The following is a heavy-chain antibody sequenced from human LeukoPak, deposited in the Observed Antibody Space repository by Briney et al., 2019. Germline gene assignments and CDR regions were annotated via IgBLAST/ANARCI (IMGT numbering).Heavy chain of an antibody. J-gene: IGHJ4*02. D-gene: IGHD2-15*01. CDR2: IRYDGTKK. Sequence: GGSLRLSCAASGFTFSTYGMHWVRQAPGKGLEWVAFIRYDGTKKYYADSLKGRFTISRDNSKNTLYLQMNSLRAEDTAVYYCARDNVYCSGGSCYSFDYWGQGTLVTVSS. V-gene: IGHV3-30*02. CDR3: ARDNVYCSGGSCYSFDY. CDR1: GFTFSTYG.